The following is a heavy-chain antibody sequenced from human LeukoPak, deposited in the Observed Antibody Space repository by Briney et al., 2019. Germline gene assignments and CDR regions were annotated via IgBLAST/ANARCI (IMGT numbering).Heavy chain of an antibody. V-gene: IGHV1-24*01. CDR3: ATNLLAAAGTPFDY. CDR2: FDPEDGET. J-gene: IGHJ4*02. CDR1: GYTLTELS. Sequence: GASVKVSCKVSGYTLTELSMHWVRQAPGKGLEWMGGFDPEDGETIYAQKFQGRVTMTEDTSTDTAYMELSSLRSEDTAAYYCATNLLAAAGTPFDYWGQGTLVTVSS. D-gene: IGHD6-13*01.